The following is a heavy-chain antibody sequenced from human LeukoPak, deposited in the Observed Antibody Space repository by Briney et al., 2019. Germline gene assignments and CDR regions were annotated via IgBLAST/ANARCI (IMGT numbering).Heavy chain of an antibody. J-gene: IGHJ3*02. CDR3: ARVGGYYHHDAFDI. CDR2: IKQDGSVK. CDR1: GFTFSSYW. V-gene: IGHV3-7*01. D-gene: IGHD3-22*01. Sequence: GGSLRLSCAASGFTFSSYWMNWVRQAPGKGLEWVANIKQDGSVKYYVDSVEGRFTISRDNAENSLYLQMNSLRAEDTAVYYCARVGGYYHHDAFDIWGQGTMVTVSS.